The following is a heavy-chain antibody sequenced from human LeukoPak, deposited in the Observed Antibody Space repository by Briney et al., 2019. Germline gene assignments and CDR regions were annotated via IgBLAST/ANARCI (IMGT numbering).Heavy chain of an antibody. CDR1: GFTFSDYS. CDR3: AKEGIAVAGTGYYYYYYYMDV. CDR2: ISDTAKTI. Sequence: GGSLRLSCAASGFTFSDYSMSWIRQAPGKGLEWISDISDTAKTIHYADSVKGRFTISRDNSKNTLYLQMNSLRAEDTAVHYCAKEGIAVAGTGYYYYYYYMDVWGKGTTVTVSS. J-gene: IGHJ6*03. V-gene: IGHV3-11*04. D-gene: IGHD6-19*01.